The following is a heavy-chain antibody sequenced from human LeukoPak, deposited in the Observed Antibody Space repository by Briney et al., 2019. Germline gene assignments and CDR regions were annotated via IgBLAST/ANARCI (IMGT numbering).Heavy chain of an antibody. CDR3: ARAGAEAAAGTPFDY. V-gene: IGHV4-59*01. CDR1: GGSISSYY. D-gene: IGHD6-13*01. Sequence: SETLSLTCAVSGGSISSYYWSWIRQPPGKGLEWIGYIYYSGSTNYNPSLKSRVTISVDTSKNQFSLKLSSVTAADTAVYYCARAGAEAAAGTPFDYWGQGTLVTVSS. J-gene: IGHJ4*02. CDR2: IYYSGST.